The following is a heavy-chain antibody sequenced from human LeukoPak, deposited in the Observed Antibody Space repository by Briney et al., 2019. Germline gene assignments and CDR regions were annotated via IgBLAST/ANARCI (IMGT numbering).Heavy chain of an antibody. Sequence: GGSLRLSCAASGYTFSRYWMHWVRQGPGKGLVWVSRINEDGRSTSYAESVRGRFTISRDNAKNTLYLKMNSLRAEDAAVYYCTTDTFGARDSWGQGTLVTVSS. D-gene: IGHD3-10*01. CDR2: INEDGRST. CDR1: GYTFSRYW. J-gene: IGHJ4*02. CDR3: TTDTFGARDS. V-gene: IGHV3-74*01.